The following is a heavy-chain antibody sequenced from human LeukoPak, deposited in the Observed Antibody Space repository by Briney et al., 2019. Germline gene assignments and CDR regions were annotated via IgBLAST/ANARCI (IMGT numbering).Heavy chain of an antibody. CDR2: IYYSWST. J-gene: IGHJ4*02. CDR3: ARSRSITIFGSLY. Sequence: PSETLSLTCTVSGGSISSYYWSWIRQPPGKGLDWIGYIYYSWSTNYNPSLKSRVTISVDTSKNQFSLKLSSVTAADTAVYYCARSRSITIFGSLYWGQGTLVTVSS. V-gene: IGHV4-59*01. CDR1: GGSISSYY. D-gene: IGHD3-3*01.